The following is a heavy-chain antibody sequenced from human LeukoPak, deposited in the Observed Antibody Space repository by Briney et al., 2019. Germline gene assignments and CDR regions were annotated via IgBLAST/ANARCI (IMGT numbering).Heavy chain of an antibody. CDR1: GFIFSDYY. V-gene: IGHV3-11*06. CDR2: ISSSSSST. CDR3: ARAGDYLHYYYYYGMDV. J-gene: IGHJ6*04. D-gene: IGHD4-17*01. Sequence: GGSLRLSCAASGFIFSDYYMSWIRKAPGKGLEWVSYISSSSSSTNYADSVKGRVTISRDNAKKSLYLQMNSLRAEDTAVYYCARAGDYLHYYYYYGMDVWGKGTTVTVSS.